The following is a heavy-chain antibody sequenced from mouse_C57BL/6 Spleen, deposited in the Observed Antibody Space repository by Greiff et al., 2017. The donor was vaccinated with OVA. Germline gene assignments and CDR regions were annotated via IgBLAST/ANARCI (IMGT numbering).Heavy chain of an antibody. D-gene: IGHD2-5*01. V-gene: IGHV1-42*01. CDR2: INPSTGGT. CDR3: ARSGYSNAWFAY. J-gene: IGHJ3*01. Sequence: EVQLQQSGPELVKPGASVTISCKASGYSFTAYYMNWVKQSPEKSLEWIGEINPSTGGTTYNQKFKAKATLTVDKSSSTEKMQVKSLTSEYSAGYYCARSGYSNAWFAYWGQGTLVTVSA. CDR1: GYSFTAYY.